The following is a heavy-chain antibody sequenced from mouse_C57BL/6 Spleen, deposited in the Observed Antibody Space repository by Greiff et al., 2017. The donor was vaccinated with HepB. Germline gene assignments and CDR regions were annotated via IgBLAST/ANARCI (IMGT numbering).Heavy chain of an antibody. J-gene: IGHJ2*01. CDR2: INPNNGGT. D-gene: IGHD2-5*01. CDR3: ARSRTYSNCDY. CDR1: GYTFTDYN. Sequence: EVQGVESGPELVKPGASVKMSCKASGYTFTDYNMHWVKQSHGKSLEWIGYINPNNGGTSYNQKFKGKATLTVNKSSSTAYMELRSLTSEDSAVYYCARSRTYSNCDYWGQGTTLTVSS. V-gene: IGHV1-22*01.